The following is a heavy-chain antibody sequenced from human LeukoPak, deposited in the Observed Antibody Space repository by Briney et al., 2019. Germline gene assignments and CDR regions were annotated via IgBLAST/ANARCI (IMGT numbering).Heavy chain of an antibody. Sequence: ASVKVSCKASGYPFTTYGITWVRQAPGQGLEWMGWISTYNGNTIYAQKLQGRVTMTTDTSTNTAYMELRSLRSDDTAVYYCGRERDGDYLAYWGQGTLVTVS. CDR1: GYPFTTYG. V-gene: IGHV1-18*01. CDR3: GRERDGDYLAY. CDR2: ISTYNGNT. D-gene: IGHD4-17*01. J-gene: IGHJ4*02.